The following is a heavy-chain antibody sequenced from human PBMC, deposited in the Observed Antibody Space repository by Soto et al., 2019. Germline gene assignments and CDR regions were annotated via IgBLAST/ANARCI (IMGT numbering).Heavy chain of an antibody. J-gene: IGHJ4*02. CDR3: ARDPEKYSGYDLGIEY. CDR2: ISDRGRST. CDR1: GFTFSYYE. D-gene: IGHD5-12*01. Sequence: GGSLRLSCAASGFTFSYYEMNWVRQAPGKGLEWVSYISDRGRSTSYADSVRGRFTTSRDNTKNSLFLQMNSLRAEDTAIYYCARDPEKYSGYDLGIEYWGQGT. V-gene: IGHV3-48*03.